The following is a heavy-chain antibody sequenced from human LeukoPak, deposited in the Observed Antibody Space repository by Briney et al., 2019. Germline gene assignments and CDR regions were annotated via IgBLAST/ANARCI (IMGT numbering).Heavy chain of an antibody. V-gene: IGHV3-15*01. CDR3: TTEVDCSSTSCYHSY. CDR1: GFTFSNAW. J-gene: IGHJ4*02. Sequence: GGSLRLSCAASGFTFSNAWMSRVRQAPGKGLEWVGRIKSKTDGGTTDYAAPVKGRFTISRDDSKNTLYLQMNSLKTEDTAVYYCTTEVDCSSTSCYHSYWGQGTLVTVSS. CDR2: IKSKTDGGTT. D-gene: IGHD2-2*01.